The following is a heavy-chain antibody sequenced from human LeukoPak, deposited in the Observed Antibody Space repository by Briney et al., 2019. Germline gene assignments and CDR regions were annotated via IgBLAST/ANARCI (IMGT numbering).Heavy chain of an antibody. CDR2: INTYXGNT. CDR3: ARDPSLIVGATISFFDY. D-gene: IGHD1-26*01. J-gene: IGHJ4*02. Sequence: ASVKVSCKASGYXXTXXGISXXXXXXGQXLEWMGRINTYXGNTNYAQXXQXRATMTTDTSTSTAYMDLRSLRSDDTAVYYCARDPSLIVGATISFFDYWGQGTLVTVSS. V-gene: IGHV1-18*01. CDR1: GYXXTXXG.